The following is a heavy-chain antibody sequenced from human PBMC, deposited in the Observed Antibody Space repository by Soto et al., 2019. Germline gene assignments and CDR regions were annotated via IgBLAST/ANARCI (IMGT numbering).Heavy chain of an antibody. J-gene: IGHJ4*02. CDR1: VYTFTGYY. CDR3: AREVGGGRQYYFDS. D-gene: IGHD3-16*01. V-gene: IGHV1-2*02. Sequence: ASVKVSFKDSVYTFTGYYIHWLRHAPGQGLGWMGWTNHSNGGTNYSQKFQGRVTMTRDTSISTAYMELTTLRSDDKDVFYCAREVGGGRQYYFDSWGLGTLVTVS. CDR2: TNHSNGGT.